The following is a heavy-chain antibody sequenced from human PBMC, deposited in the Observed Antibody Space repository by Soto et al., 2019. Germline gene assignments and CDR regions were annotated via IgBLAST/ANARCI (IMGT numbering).Heavy chain of an antibody. CDR3: ARLTLNGWLRFPPAYFDY. Sequence: PSETLSLTCTVSGGSISSYYWSWIRQPPGKGLEWIGYIYYSGSTKYNPSLKSRVTISVDTSKNQLSLKLRSVTAADTAVYYCARLTLNGWLRFPPAYFDYWGQGTLVTVS. J-gene: IGHJ4*02. CDR1: GGSISSYY. D-gene: IGHD5-12*01. CDR2: IYYSGST. V-gene: IGHV4-59*08.